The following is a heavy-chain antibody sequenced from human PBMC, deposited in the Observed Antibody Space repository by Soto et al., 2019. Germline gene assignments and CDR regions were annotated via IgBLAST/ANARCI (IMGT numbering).Heavy chain of an antibody. CDR3: AKMTSGSYGPNYGMDV. J-gene: IGHJ6*02. V-gene: IGHV3-30*18. Sequence: QVQLVESGGGVVQPGRSLRLSCAASGLTFSTYGLHWVRQAPGKGLEWLTFISHDGRKTYYADSVKGRFTISRDNSKNTLYLQMNSLRAEDTAVYYCAKMTSGSYGPNYGMDVWGQGTTVTVSS. D-gene: IGHD5-18*01. CDR1: GLTFSTYG. CDR2: ISHDGRKT.